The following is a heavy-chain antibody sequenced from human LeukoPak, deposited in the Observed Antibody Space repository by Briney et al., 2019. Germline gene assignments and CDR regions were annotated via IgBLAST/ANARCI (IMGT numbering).Heavy chain of an antibody. Sequence: ASVKVSCKASGYTFTSYDINWVRQATGQGLEWVGWMNPNSGNTGYAQKLQGRVTMTRNTSISTAYMELSSLRSEDTAVYYCARYRGQLVPRYYFDYWGQGTLVTVSS. CDR1: GYTFTSYD. CDR3: ARYRGQLVPRYYFDY. D-gene: IGHD6-13*01. V-gene: IGHV1-8*01. CDR2: MNPNSGNT. J-gene: IGHJ4*02.